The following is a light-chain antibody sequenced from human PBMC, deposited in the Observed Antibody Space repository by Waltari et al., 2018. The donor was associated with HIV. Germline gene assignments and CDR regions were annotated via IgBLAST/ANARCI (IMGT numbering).Light chain of an antibody. J-gene: IGKJ2*01. V-gene: IGKV1-39*01. CDR3: QKSDNTPYT. CDR2: DAS. CDR1: QSIGRR. Sequence: DIQMTQSPSSLSASVGDRVNISCRASQSIGRRLNWYQHKPGKAPKLLIYDASTLRSGVPSRFSASGSGTEFTLIISSLQGEDIATYYCQKSDNTPYTFGQGTKLEIK.